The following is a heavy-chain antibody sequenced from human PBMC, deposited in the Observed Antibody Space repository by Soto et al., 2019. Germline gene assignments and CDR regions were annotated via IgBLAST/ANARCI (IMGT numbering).Heavy chain of an antibody. D-gene: IGHD3-3*01. CDR2: INAGNGNT. CDR1: GYTFTSYA. J-gene: IGHJ4*02. CDR3: ARGDDFWSGYYISDY. Sequence: QVQLVQSGAEVKKPGASVKVSCKASGYTFTSYAMHWVRQAPGQRLEWMGWINAGNGNTKYSQKFQGGVTITRDTSASTAYMELSSLRSEDTAVYYCARGDDFWSGYYISDYWGQGTLVTVSS. V-gene: IGHV1-3*01.